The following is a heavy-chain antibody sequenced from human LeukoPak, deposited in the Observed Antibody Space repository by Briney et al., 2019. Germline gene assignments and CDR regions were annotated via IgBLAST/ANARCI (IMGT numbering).Heavy chain of an antibody. V-gene: IGHV3-30*04. CDR1: GFTFSSYA. J-gene: IGHJ6*03. Sequence: GGSLRLSCAASGFTFSSYAMHWVRQAPGKGLEWVAVISYDGSNKYYADSVKGRFTISRGNSKNTLYLQMNSLRAEDTAVYYCARDPANSSSWSYYYYHYMDLWGKGNTVTVSS. CDR3: ARDPANSSSWSYYYYHYMDL. D-gene: IGHD6-13*01. CDR2: ISYDGSNK.